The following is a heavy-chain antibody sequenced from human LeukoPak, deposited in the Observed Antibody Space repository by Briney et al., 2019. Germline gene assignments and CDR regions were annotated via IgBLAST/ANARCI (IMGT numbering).Heavy chain of an antibody. J-gene: IGHJ6*03. V-gene: IGHV1-69*06. CDR3: AGGRATVTTTYYYYYMDV. D-gene: IGHD4-17*01. Sequence: SVKVSCKASGGTFSSYAISWVRQAPGQGLEWMGGIIPIFGTANYAQKFQGRVTITAGKSTSTAYMELSSLRSEDTAVYYCAGGRATVTTTYYYYYMDVWGKGTTVTVSS. CDR1: GGTFSSYA. CDR2: IIPIFGTA.